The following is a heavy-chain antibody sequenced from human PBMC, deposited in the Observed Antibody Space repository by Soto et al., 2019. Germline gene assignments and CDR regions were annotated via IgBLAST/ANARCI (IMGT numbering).Heavy chain of an antibody. Sequence: EVELLESRGALVQPGGSLRLSCAVSGVTFSKYAMSWVRQPPGKGPEWVASITGSGGLTYYADSVKGRFTISRDNSKNILFLQMNRLSDEDTATYYCSKGDYGGNSPYWYFDHWGRGTLVIVSS. CDR2: ITGSGGLT. V-gene: IGHV3-23*01. CDR1: GVTFSKYA. CDR3: SKGDYGGNSPYWYFDH. D-gene: IGHD4-17*01. J-gene: IGHJ2*01.